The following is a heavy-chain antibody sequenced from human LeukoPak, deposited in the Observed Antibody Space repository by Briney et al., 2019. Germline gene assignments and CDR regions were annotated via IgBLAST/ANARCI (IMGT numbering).Heavy chain of an antibody. CDR2: IYYSGTT. Sequence: PSETLSLTCTVSGGSLSSNSYYWGWIRQPPGKGLEWIGTIYYSGTTYYNPSLKSRVTISVDTSKNQFSLKLSSVTAADTAVYYCARTRPGRVGATLSDYWGQGTLVTVSS. V-gene: IGHV4-39*07. CDR3: ARTRPGRVGATLSDY. J-gene: IGHJ4*02. CDR1: GGSLSSNSYY. D-gene: IGHD1-26*01.